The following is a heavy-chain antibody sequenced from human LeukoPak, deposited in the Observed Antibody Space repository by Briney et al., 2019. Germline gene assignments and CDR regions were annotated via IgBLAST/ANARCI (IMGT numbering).Heavy chain of an antibody. Sequence: ASVKVSCKVSGYRFTGYFLHWVRQAPGQGLEWMGWINPNSGGTNYAQKFQGRVTMTRDKAISTAYMELSSLRSEDTAVYYCARDTGMTIVWGQGTLITVSS. V-gene: IGHV1-2*02. CDR2: INPNSGGT. D-gene: IGHD1-14*01. CDR1: GYRFTGYF. CDR3: ARDTGMTIV. J-gene: IGHJ4*02.